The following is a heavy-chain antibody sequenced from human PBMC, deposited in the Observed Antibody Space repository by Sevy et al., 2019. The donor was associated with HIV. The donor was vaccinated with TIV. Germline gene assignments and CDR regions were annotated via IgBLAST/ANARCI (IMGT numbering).Heavy chain of an antibody. D-gene: IGHD3-3*01. Sequence: ASVKVSCKASGGTFSSYAISWVRQAPGQGLEWMGGIIPIFGTANYAQKFQGRVTITADESTSTAYMGLRSLRSEDPAGYYCASSNYDFWSGSPANPRYYYYYGMDVWGQGTTVTVSS. CDR3: ASSNYDFWSGSPANPRYYYYYGMDV. CDR2: IIPIFGTA. V-gene: IGHV1-69*13. CDR1: GGTFSSYA. J-gene: IGHJ6*02.